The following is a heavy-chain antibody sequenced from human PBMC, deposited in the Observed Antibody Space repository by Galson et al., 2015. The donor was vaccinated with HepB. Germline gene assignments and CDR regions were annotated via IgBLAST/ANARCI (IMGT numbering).Heavy chain of an antibody. CDR1: GGSISSGTYY. CDR2: IYSSGTI. J-gene: IGHJ4*02. CDR3: ARGETGWLYGTGSRLDY. V-gene: IGHV4-61*02. D-gene: IGHD3-10*01. Sequence: LSLTCTVSGGSISSGTYYWNWIRQPAEKGLEWLGRIYSSGTINYRPSPERRLAIFVDTSQNQFSLRLNSVTASDTAVYYCARGETGWLYGTGSRLDYWGQGILVTVSS.